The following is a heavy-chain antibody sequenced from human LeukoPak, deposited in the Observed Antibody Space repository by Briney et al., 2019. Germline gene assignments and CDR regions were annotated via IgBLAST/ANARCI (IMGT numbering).Heavy chain of an antibody. D-gene: IGHD4-17*01. J-gene: IGHJ4*02. V-gene: IGHV4-59*01. CDR1: GGSISSYY. Sequence: SETLSLTCTVSGGSISSYYWSWIRQPPGKGLEWIGYIYYSGSTNYNPSLKSRVTISVDTSKNQFSLKLSSVTAADTAVYYCARALRHSYFDYWGQGTLVTVSS. CDR2: IYYSGST. CDR3: ARALRHSYFDY.